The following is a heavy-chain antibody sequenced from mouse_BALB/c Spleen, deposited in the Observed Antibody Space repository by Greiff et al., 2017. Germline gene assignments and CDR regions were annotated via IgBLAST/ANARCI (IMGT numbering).Heavy chain of an antibody. Sequence: EVKVEESGGGLVQPGGSLKLSCAASGFTFSSYGMSWVRQTPDKRLELVATINSNGGSTYSPDSVRGRFTISRDNAKNTLYLQMSSLKSEDTAMYYCARAYYGYNYFDYWGQGTTLTVSS. CDR1: GFTFSSYG. CDR3: ARAYYGYNYFDY. V-gene: IGHV5-6-3*01. D-gene: IGHD2-14*01. J-gene: IGHJ2*01. CDR2: INSNGGST.